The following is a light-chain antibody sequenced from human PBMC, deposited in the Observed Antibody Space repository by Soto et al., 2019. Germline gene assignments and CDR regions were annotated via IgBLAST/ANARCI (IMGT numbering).Light chain of an antibody. J-gene: IGKJ1*01. V-gene: IGKV3D-20*02. CDR1: PSVSTSS. CDR2: GAS. Sequence: EIVLTHSPGTLSLSPRARATLSCRASPSVSTSSLAWYQQKGGQAPRPLIHGASSRATGIPDRFSGSGSGTDFTLTISRLEPEDFAVYYCQQRSNWPGTFGQGTKVDIK. CDR3: QQRSNWPGT.